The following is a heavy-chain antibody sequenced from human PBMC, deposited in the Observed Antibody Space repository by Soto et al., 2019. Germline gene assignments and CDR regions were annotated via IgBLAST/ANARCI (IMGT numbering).Heavy chain of an antibody. CDR1: GFTFSSYE. D-gene: IGHD6-6*01. Sequence: GGSLRLSCAASGFTFSSYEMNCVRQAPGKGLEWFSYISSSGSTIYYADSVKGRFTISRDNAKNSLYLQMNSLRAEDTAVYYCARALATRTRYYYYGLDVSAQGTTVTVSS. J-gene: IGHJ6*02. V-gene: IGHV3-48*03. CDR2: ISSSGSTI. CDR3: ARALATRTRYYYYGLDV.